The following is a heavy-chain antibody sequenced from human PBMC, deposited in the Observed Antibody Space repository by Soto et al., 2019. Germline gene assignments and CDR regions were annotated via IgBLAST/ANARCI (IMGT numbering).Heavy chain of an antibody. D-gene: IGHD5-12*01. Sequence: PGESLEISCKGSGYSFTSYWIGWVRQMPGKGLEWMGIIYPGDSDTRYSPSFQGQVTISADKSISTAYLQWSSLKASDTAMYYCARLKGGGYDFSLYYGLDVWGQGTTVTVSS. CDR1: GYSFTSYW. CDR2: IYPGDSDT. V-gene: IGHV5-51*01. CDR3: ARLKGGGYDFSLYYGLDV. J-gene: IGHJ6*02.